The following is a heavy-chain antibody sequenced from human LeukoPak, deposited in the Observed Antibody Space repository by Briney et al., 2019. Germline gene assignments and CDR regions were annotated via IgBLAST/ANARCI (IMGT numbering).Heavy chain of an antibody. Sequence: GRSLRPSCAASGFTFDDYAMHWVRQPPGKGLGWVSGISWNSGDIDYADSVKGRFTISRDNARKSLYLQMNSLRGEDTALYYCAKDRGRYYYYGMDVWGRGTTVTVSS. CDR1: GFTFDDYA. CDR3: AKDRGRYYYYGMDV. CDR2: ISWNSGDI. D-gene: IGHD3-10*01. V-gene: IGHV3-9*01. J-gene: IGHJ6*02.